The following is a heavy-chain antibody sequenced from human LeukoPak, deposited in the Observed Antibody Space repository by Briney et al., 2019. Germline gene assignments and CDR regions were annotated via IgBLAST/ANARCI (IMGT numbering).Heavy chain of an antibody. CDR2: INPNSGGT. Sequence: ASVKVSCKASGYTYTGYYMHWVRQAPGQGLEWMGWINPNSGGTNYAQKFQGRVTMPRDTSISTAYMELSRLRSDDTAVYYCARVTDEGWELLRAPRPRRPSVDPWGQGTLVTVSS. CDR3: ARVTDEGWELLRAPRPRRPSVDP. CDR1: GYTYTGYY. D-gene: IGHD1-26*01. J-gene: IGHJ5*02. V-gene: IGHV1-2*02.